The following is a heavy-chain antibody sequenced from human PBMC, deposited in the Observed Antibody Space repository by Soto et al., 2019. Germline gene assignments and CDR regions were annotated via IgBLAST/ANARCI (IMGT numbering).Heavy chain of an antibody. V-gene: IGHV1-18*01. CDR2: ISAYNGNT. Sequence: QVQLVQSGAEVKKPGASVKVSCKASCYTFTSYGISWVRQAPGQGLEWMGWISAYNGNTKYVQKFQGRVTMTTDTSTSTAYMELRSLRADDTDVYYCARDAAAGLNDYWGQGTLVTVSS. D-gene: IGHD6-13*01. CDR3: ARDAAAGLNDY. J-gene: IGHJ4*02. CDR1: CYTFTSYG.